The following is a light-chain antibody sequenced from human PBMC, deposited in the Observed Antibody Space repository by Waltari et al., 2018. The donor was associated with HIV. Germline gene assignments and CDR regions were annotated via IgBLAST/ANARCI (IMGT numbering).Light chain of an antibody. J-gene: IGLJ2*01. CDR1: SSDVGGYTY. CDR3: SSYAGNNILV. CDR2: EVT. Sequence: QSALTQPPSASGSPGQSVTISCTGSSSDVGGYTYVSWYHQYPGKAPKLMISEVTKRPSGVPDRFSGSKSGNTASLTVSGLRAEDEAEYYCSSYAGNNILVFGGGTKLTVL. V-gene: IGLV2-8*01.